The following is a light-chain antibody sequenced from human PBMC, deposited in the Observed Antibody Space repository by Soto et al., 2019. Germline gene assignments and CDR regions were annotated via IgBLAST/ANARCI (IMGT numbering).Light chain of an antibody. V-gene: IGKV2-28*01. Sequence: EIVMTQSPPSLTVTPGEPASISCSSSQRLLNSNGNIFLDWYLQKPGQSPQLLIYLGFNRASGVPDRVSGSGAGTDFTLKISRVEAEDAGVYYCMQALQTPYTFSQGTKLEIK. CDR2: LGF. CDR1: QRLLNSNGNIF. J-gene: IGKJ2*01. CDR3: MQALQTPYT.